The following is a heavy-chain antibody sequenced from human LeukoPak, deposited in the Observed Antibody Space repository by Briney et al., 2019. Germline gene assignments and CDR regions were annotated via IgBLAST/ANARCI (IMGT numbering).Heavy chain of an antibody. CDR3: ARDFSSTSNWELDY. CDR1: GYTFIDYF. Sequence: ASVKVSCKASGYTFIDYFIHWVRQAPEQGLEWMGRINSNSGGTEYAQKFQGRVTMTRDTSISTAYMELSRLTSDDTAVYYCARDFSSTSNWELDYWGQGTLVTVSS. J-gene: IGHJ4*02. D-gene: IGHD7-27*01. V-gene: IGHV1-2*06. CDR2: INSNSGGT.